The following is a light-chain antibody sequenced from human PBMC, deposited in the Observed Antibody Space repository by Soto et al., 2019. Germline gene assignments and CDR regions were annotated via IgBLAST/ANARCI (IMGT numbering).Light chain of an antibody. CDR3: SSHAGSNNPFV. CDR2: DVN. CDR1: SSDVGGYNY. V-gene: IGLV2-8*01. Sequence: QSALTQPPSASGSPGQSVTISCTGTSSDVGGYNYVSWYQQHPGKAPKVIIYDVNKRPSGVPDRFSGSKSGNTASLTVSGLQADDEAEYYCSSHAGSNNPFVFGTGTKVTVL. J-gene: IGLJ1*01.